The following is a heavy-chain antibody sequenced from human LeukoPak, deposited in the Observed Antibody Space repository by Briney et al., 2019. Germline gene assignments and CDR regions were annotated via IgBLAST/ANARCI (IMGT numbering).Heavy chain of an antibody. D-gene: IGHD6-19*01. J-gene: IGHJ3*02. CDR2: INHSGST. CDR3: ATTSGWPVDAFDI. V-gene: IGHV4-34*01. CDR1: GGSFSGYY. Sequence: SETLSLTCAVYGGSFSGYYWSWIRQPPGKGLEWIGEINHSGSTNYNPSLKSRVTISVDTSKNQFSLKLSSVSAADTAVYYRATTSGWPVDAFDIWGQGTMVTVSS.